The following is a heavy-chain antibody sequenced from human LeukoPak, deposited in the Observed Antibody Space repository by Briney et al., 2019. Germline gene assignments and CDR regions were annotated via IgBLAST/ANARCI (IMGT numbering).Heavy chain of an antibody. Sequence: SETLSLTCTVSGGSISSGDYCWSWIRQPPGKGLEWIGYIYYSGSTYYTPSLKSRVTISVDTSKNQFSLKLSSVTAADTAVYYCARVPYSSGMDVWGKGTTVTVSS. CDR2: IYYSGST. CDR1: GGSISSGDYC. V-gene: IGHV4-30-4*01. J-gene: IGHJ6*04. D-gene: IGHD6-13*01. CDR3: ARVPYSSGMDV.